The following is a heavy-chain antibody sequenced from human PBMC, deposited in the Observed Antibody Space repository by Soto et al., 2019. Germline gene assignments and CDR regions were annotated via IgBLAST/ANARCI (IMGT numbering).Heavy chain of an antibody. J-gene: IGHJ4*02. CDR3: ARDRRIAAAWVSYYFDY. Sequence: GGSLRLSCAASGFTFSSYAMHWVRQAPGKGLEWVAVISYDGSNKYYADSVKGRFTISRDNSKNTLYLQMNSLRAEDTAVYYCARDRRIAAAWVSYYFDYWGQGTLVTVSS. D-gene: IGHD6-13*01. CDR1: GFTFSSYA. CDR2: ISYDGSNK. V-gene: IGHV3-30-3*01.